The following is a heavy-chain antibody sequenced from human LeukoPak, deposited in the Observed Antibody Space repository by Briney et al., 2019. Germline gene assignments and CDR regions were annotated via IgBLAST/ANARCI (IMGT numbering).Heavy chain of an antibody. CDR3: ERERSSSSDY. CDR2: IYHSGST. CDR1: GYSISSGYY. Sequence: SETLSLTCAVSGYSISSGYYWGWIRQPPGKGLEWIGSIYHSGSTYYNPSLKSRVTISVDTSKNQFSLKLSSVTATDAAIYYCERERSSSSDYWGQGTLVTVSS. V-gene: IGHV4-38-2*02. D-gene: IGHD6-6*01. J-gene: IGHJ4*02.